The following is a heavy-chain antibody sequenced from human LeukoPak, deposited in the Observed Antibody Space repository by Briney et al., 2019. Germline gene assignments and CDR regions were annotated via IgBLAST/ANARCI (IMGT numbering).Heavy chain of an antibody. V-gene: IGHV3-20*04. CDR3: AREGALVGATGAFDY. D-gene: IGHD1-26*01. CDR1: GFTFDDYG. Sequence: PGGSLRLSCAASGFTFDDYGMSWVRQAPGKELEWVSGINWNGGSTGYADSVKGRFTISRDNAKNSLYLQMNSLRAEDTALYYCAREGALVGATGAFDYWGQGTLVTVSS. CDR2: INWNGGST. J-gene: IGHJ4*02.